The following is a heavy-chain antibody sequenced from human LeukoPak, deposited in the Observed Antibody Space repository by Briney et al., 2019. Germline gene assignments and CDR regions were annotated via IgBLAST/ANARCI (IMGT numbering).Heavy chain of an antibody. D-gene: IGHD6-6*01. J-gene: IGHJ6*03. CDR1: GGSISSGGYY. CDR2: IYHSGST. CDR3: ARDLGPGWLGSSIGYYYYMDV. Sequence: PSETLSLTCTVSGGSISSGGYYWSWIRQPPGKGLEWIGYIYHSGSTYYNPSLKSRVTISVDRSKNQFSLKLSSVTAADTAVYYCARDLGPGWLGSSIGYYYYMDVWGKGTTVTVSS. V-gene: IGHV4-30-2*01.